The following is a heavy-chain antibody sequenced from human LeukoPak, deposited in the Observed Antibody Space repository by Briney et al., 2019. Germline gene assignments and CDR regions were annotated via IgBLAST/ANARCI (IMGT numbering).Heavy chain of an antibody. J-gene: IGHJ3*02. D-gene: IGHD3-10*01. CDR1: GYTFTSYY. Sequence: ASVKVSCKASGYTFTSYYMHWVRQAPGQGLEWMGIINPSGGSTSYAQKFQGRVTMTRDTSTSTVYMELSSLRSEDTAVYYCARIPYGSGSYYDAFDIWGLGTMVTVSS. CDR2: INPSGGST. V-gene: IGHV1-46*01. CDR3: ARIPYGSGSYYDAFDI.